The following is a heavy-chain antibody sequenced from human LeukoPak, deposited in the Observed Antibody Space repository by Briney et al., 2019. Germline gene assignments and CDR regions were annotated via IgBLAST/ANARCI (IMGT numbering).Heavy chain of an antibody. Sequence: PSETLSLTCAVYGGSFSGYYWSWIRQPPGKGLEWIGEINHSGSTNYNPSLKSRVTISVDTSKNQFSLKLSSVTAADTAVYYCARGGAVAGSYYYYMDVWGKGTAVTVSS. CDR1: GGSFSGYY. V-gene: IGHV4-34*01. CDR2: INHSGST. J-gene: IGHJ6*03. CDR3: ARGGAVAGSYYYYMDV. D-gene: IGHD6-19*01.